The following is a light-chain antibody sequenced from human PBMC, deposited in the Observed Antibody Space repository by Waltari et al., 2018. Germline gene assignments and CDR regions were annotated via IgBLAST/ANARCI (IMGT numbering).Light chain of an antibody. CDR1: QSVGSN. J-gene: IGKJ1*01. CDR2: GAS. V-gene: IGKV3-15*01. Sequence: ITHSTPPPPLPPGVQSTLSRGASQSVGSNVAWYQQKIGQAPRLLIYGASTRATGIPVRFSGSGSGTEFTLTISSLQSEDFAVYYCQQYNNWPQTFGQGTKVEIK. CDR3: QQYNNWPQT.